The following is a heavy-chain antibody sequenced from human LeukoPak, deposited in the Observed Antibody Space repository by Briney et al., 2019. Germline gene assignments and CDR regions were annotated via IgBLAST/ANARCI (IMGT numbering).Heavy chain of an antibody. J-gene: IGHJ5*02. V-gene: IGHV3-23*01. CDR2: TSGSGGST. CDR1: GFTFSSYA. D-gene: IGHD5-18*01. CDR3: ANHLLGAMARGFDP. Sequence: GGSLRLSCAASGFTFSSYAMSWVRQAPGKGLEWVSATSGSGGSTYYADSVKGRFTISRDNSKNTLYLQMNSLRAEDTAVYYCANHLLGAMARGFDPWGQGTLVTVSS.